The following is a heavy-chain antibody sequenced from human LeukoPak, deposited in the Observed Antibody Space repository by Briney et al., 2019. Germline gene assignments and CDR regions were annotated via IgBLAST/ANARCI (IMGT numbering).Heavy chain of an antibody. CDR3: AKAWLTDFFDY. CDR2: ISYDGSNK. D-gene: IGHD3-16*01. J-gene: IGHJ4*02. V-gene: IGHV3-30*18. CDR1: GFTFSSYG. Sequence: GRSLRLSCAASGFTFSSYGMQWVRQAPGKGLEWVAVISYDGSNKYYADSVKGRFTISRDNSKNTLYLQMNSLRAEDTAVYYCAKAWLTDFFDYWGQGTLVTVSS.